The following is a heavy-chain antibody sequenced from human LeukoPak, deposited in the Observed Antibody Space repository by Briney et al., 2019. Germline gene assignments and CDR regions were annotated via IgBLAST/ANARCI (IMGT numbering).Heavy chain of an antibody. J-gene: IGHJ4*02. Sequence: SETLSLSRTVSGGSISSYYWGWIRQPPGKGLEWIGNIYDSGNTYYNPSLKSRVTISVDTSKNQFSLRLSSVSAADTAVYYCARLPIIAATGTEYWGQGTLVTVSS. V-gene: IGHV4-39*01. CDR3: ARLPIIAATGTEY. CDR1: GGSISSYY. CDR2: IYDSGNT. D-gene: IGHD6-13*01.